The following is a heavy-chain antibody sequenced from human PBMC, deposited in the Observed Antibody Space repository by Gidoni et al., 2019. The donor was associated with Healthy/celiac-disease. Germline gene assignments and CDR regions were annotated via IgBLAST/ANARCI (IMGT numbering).Heavy chain of an antibody. CDR1: GGSISSSSYS. CDR2: IYYSGST. D-gene: IGHD6-6*01. V-gene: IGHV4-39*01. Sequence: QLQLQESGPGLGKPSETLSLTCTVSGGSISSSSYSWGWIRQPPGKGLEWIGSIYYSGSTYYNPSLKSRVTISVDTSKNRFSLKLSSVTAADTAVYYCARHIDEYSSSPFDYWGQGTLVTVSS. J-gene: IGHJ4*02. CDR3: ARHIDEYSSSPFDY.